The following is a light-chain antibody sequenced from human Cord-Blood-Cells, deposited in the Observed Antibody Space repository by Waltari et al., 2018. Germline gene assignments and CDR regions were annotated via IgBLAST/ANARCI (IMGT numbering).Light chain of an antibody. V-gene: IGLV2-8*01. Sequence: QSALTQPPSASGSPGQSVTISCTGTSSDVGGYNYVSWNQQHPGKAPKLMIYEVSKRPSGVPDRFSGSKSGNTASLTVSGLQAEDEADYYCSSYAGSYVFGTGTKVTVL. CDR3: SSYAGSYV. CDR2: EVS. J-gene: IGLJ1*01. CDR1: SSDVGGYNY.